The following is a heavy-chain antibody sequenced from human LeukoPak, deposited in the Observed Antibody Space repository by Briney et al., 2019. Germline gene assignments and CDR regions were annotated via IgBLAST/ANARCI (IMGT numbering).Heavy chain of an antibody. J-gene: IGHJ4*02. Sequence: PGGSLRLSCAASGFTFSDYYMSWIRQAPGKGLEWVSYNSSSGSTIYYADSVKGRFTISRDNAKNSLYLQMNSLRAEDTAVYYCARDLYSYYGSGSINFDYWGQGTLVTVSS. CDR2: NSSSGSTI. V-gene: IGHV3-11*01. CDR1: GFTFSDYY. D-gene: IGHD3-10*01. CDR3: ARDLYSYYGSGSINFDY.